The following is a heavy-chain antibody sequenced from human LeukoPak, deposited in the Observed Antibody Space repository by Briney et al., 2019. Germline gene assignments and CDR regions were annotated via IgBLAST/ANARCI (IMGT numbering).Heavy chain of an antibody. CDR1: GFTFSSYG. J-gene: IGHJ4*01. Sequence: PGGSLRLSCAASGFTFSSYGMHWVRQAPGKGLEWVAVISYDGSNKYYADSVRGRFTISRDNSKNTLYLQMNGLRAEDTAVYYCAKVRVVFNWNYAYYFDYWGQGTLVTVSS. D-gene: IGHD1-7*01. CDR3: AKVRVVFNWNYAYYFDY. CDR2: ISYDGSNK. V-gene: IGHV3-30*18.